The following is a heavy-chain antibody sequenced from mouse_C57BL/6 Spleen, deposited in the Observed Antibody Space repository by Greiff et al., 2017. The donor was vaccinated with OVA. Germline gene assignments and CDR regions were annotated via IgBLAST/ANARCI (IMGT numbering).Heavy chain of an antibody. V-gene: IGHV5-15*01. J-gene: IGHJ3*01. D-gene: IGHD1-1*01. CDR3: AREYYGSRGFAY. Sequence: EVKLQESGGGLVQPGGSLKLSCAASGFTFSDYGMAWVRQAPRTGPEWVAFISNLAYSIYYADTVTGRFTISRENAKNTLYLEMSSLRSEDTAMYYCAREYYGSRGFAYWGQGTLVTVSA. CDR1: GFTFSDYG. CDR2: ISNLAYSI.